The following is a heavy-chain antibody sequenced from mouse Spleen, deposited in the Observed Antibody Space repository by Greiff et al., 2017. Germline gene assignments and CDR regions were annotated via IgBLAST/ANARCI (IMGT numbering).Heavy chain of an antibody. CDR1: GYTFTDYY. Sequence: EVQLQQSGPELVKPGASVKISCKASGYTFTDYYMNWVKQSHGKSLEWIGDINPNNGGTSYNQKFKGKATLTVDKSSSTAYMELRSLTSEDSAVYYCASYYSYYFDYWGQGTTLTVSS. V-gene: IGHV1-26*01. CDR3: ASYYSYYFDY. J-gene: IGHJ2*01. D-gene: IGHD2-12*01. CDR2: INPNNGGT.